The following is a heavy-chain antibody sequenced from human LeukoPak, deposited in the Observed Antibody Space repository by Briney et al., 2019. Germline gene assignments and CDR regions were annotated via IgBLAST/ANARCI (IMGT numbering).Heavy chain of an antibody. CDR2: ISSNGGST. CDR1: GFTFSSYA. J-gene: IGHJ4*02. D-gene: IGHD1-26*01. CDR3: VKDSGSSGGFDY. Sequence: PGGSLRLSCSASGFTFSSYAMHWVRQAPGKGLEYVSVISSNGGSTYYADSVKGRFTISRDNSKNTLYLQMSSLRAEDTAVYYCVKDSGSSGGFDYWGQGTLVTVSS. V-gene: IGHV3-64D*09.